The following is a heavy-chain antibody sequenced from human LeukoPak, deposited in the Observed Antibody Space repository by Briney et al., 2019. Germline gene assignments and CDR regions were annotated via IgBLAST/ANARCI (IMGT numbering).Heavy chain of an antibody. D-gene: IGHD6-13*01. Sequence: PGGSLRLSCAASGFTFSSYGMHWVRQAPGKGLEWVAVISYGGSNKYYADSVKGRFTISRDNSKNTLYLQMNSLRAEDTAVHYCAKDTQGYSSSWYPLYYYYYGMDVWGKGTTVTVSS. CDR1: GFTFSSYG. CDR2: ISYGGSNK. V-gene: IGHV3-30*18. J-gene: IGHJ6*04. CDR3: AKDTQGYSSSWYPLYYYYYGMDV.